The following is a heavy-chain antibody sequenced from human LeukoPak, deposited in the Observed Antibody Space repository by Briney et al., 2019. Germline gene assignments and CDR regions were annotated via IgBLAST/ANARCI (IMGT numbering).Heavy chain of an antibody. CDR3: ARDERYDSSGYPFDY. J-gene: IGHJ4*02. D-gene: IGHD3-22*01. CDR1: GYTFTVFY. V-gene: IGHV1-2*02. Sequence: ASVKVSCKASGYTFTVFYMHWVRQAPGQGLEWMGWINPNSGGTNYAQKFQGRVTMTRDTSINTAYMELSRLRSDDTAVYYCARDERYDSSGYPFDYWGQGTLVTVSS. CDR2: INPNSGGT.